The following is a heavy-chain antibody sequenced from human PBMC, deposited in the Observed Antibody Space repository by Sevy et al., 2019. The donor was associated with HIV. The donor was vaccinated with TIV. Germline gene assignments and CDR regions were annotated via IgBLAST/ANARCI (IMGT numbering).Heavy chain of an antibody. V-gene: IGHV3-7*01. CDR1: GFTFSSNW. CDR2: INQDGSEK. CDR3: ARVGSSSFQY. Sequence: GGSLRLSCAASGFTFSSNWMGWVRRAPGKGLEWVASINQDGSEKDYVDSVKGRFTISRDNAKNSLYLQMNSLRADDTALYYCARVGSSSFQYWGQGTLVTVSS. J-gene: IGHJ4*02. D-gene: IGHD6-6*01.